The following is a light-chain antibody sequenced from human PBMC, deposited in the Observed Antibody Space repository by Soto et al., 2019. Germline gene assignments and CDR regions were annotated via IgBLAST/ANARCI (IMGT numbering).Light chain of an antibody. CDR3: SSYTSSSPYV. J-gene: IGLJ1*01. CDR2: EVN. CDR1: SSDVGGYNY. V-gene: IGLV2-14*01. Sequence: QSALTQPASVSGSPGQSITISCTGTSSDVGGYNYVSWYQQHPGKAPKLMIYEVNNRPSGVSNRFSGSKSGNTASLTISGLQADDDADYYCSSYTSSSPYVFGTGTKVTVL.